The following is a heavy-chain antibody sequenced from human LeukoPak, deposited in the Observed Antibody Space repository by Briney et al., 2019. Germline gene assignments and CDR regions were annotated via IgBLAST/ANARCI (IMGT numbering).Heavy chain of an antibody. CDR1: GGTFSSYA. CDR3: ARGYYYDSSGYYGLDAFDI. J-gene: IGHJ3*02. V-gene: IGHV1-69*13. Sequence: GASVKVSCKASGGTFSSYAIGWVRQAPGQGLEWMGGIIPIFGTANYAQKFQGRVTITADESTSTAYMELSSLRSEDTAVYYCARGYYYDSSGYYGLDAFDIWGQGTMVTVSS. D-gene: IGHD3-22*01. CDR2: IIPIFGTA.